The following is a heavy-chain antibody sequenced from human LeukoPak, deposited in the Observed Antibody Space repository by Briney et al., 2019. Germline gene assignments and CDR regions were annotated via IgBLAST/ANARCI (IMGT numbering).Heavy chain of an antibody. V-gene: IGHV3-23*01. CDR1: GFTFSTYT. J-gene: IGHJ5*02. D-gene: IGHD2-2*01. CDR3: AKDGRGGDCSSASCTNWFGP. Sequence: GGSLRLSCAASGFTFSTYTLSWVRQAPGKGLEWVSGIDGSGGITYYADSVKGRFTVSRDNSKSTLYLQMNSLRAEDTAVYYCAKDGRGGDCSSASCTNWFGPWGQGTLVTVSS. CDR2: IDGSGGIT.